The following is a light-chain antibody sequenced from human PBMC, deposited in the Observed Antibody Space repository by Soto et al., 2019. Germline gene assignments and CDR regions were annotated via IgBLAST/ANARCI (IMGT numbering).Light chain of an antibody. J-gene: IGKJ3*01. Sequence: EIVLTQSPGTLSLSPGERATLSCRASQSVSSSYLAWYQQKSGQAPRLLIYGASSRATGIPDKFSGSGSGTDFTLTISRLEPEDFAVYYCQHSGRPPPSFTFGPGTKVDIK. CDR3: QHSGRPPPSFT. V-gene: IGKV3-20*01. CDR1: QSVSSSY. CDR2: GAS.